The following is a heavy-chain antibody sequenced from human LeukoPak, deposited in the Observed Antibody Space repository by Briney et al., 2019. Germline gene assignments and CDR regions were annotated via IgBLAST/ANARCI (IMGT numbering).Heavy chain of an antibody. CDR2: IKYDGSTT. CDR1: GFTFSSYW. J-gene: IGHJ5*02. Sequence: GGSLRLSCAASGFTFSSYWMHWVRQAPGKGLVWVSRIKYDGSTTSYADSVKGRFTISRDNAKNTLYLQMNSLTAEDTAVYYCARSDWFDPWGQGTLVTVSS. CDR3: ARSDWFDP. V-gene: IGHV3-74*01.